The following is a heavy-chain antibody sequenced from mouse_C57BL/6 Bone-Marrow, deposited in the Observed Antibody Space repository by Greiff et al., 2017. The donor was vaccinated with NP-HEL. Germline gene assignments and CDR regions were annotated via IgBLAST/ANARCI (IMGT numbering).Heavy chain of an antibody. Sequence: QVQLKESGAELAKPGASVKLSCKASGYTFTSYWMHWVKQRPGQGLEWIGYINPSSGYTKYNQKFKDKATLTADKSSSTAYMQLSSLTYEDSAVYYCARRDDYARGRAWFAYWGQGTLVTVSA. J-gene: IGHJ3*01. D-gene: IGHD2-4*01. V-gene: IGHV1-7*01. CDR2: INPSSGYT. CDR1: GYTFTSYW. CDR3: ARRDDYARGRAWFAY.